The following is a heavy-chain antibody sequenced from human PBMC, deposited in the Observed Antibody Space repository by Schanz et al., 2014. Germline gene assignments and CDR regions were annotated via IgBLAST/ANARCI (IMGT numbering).Heavy chain of an antibody. CDR1: GYTFTSYG. V-gene: IGHV1-18*01. D-gene: IGHD3-10*01. J-gene: IGHJ3*02. Sequence: QVQLVQSGAEVKKPGASVKVSCKASGYTFTSYGINWVRQAPGQGLEWMGWISAYNGNTNYAQKLQGRVTMTTDTFTSTAYMELRSLRSDDTAVYYCARGIITMVRGGDVGAFDIWGRGTMXTVSS. CDR2: ISAYNGNT. CDR3: ARGIITMVRGGDVGAFDI.